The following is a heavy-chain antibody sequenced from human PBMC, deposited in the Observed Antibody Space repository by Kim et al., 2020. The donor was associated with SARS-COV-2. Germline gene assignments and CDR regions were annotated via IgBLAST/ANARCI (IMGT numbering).Heavy chain of an antibody. V-gene: IGHV1-18*01. CDR1: GYTFTSYG. CDR2: ISAYNGNT. Sequence: ASVKVSCKASGYTFTSYGISWVRQAPGQGLEWMGWISAYNGNTNYTQKLQGRVTMTTDTSTSTAYMELRSLRSDDTAVYYCARDPNDYSNYDGISDYYYYYGMDVWGQGTTVTVSS. D-gene: IGHD4-4*01. CDR3: ARDPNDYSNYDGISDYYYYYGMDV. J-gene: IGHJ6*02.